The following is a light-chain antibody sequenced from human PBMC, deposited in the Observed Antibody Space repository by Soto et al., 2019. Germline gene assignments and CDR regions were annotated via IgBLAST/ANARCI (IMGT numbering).Light chain of an antibody. CDR1: QSVSTY. CDR3: QQYGSSPIT. Sequence: EIVLTQSPATLSLSPGGRAALSCRASQSVSTYLAWYQQKPGQAPRLFIYDASNRATGIPARFSGSGSGTDFTLTISRLEPEDFAVYYCQQYGSSPITCGQGTRLEIK. CDR2: DAS. V-gene: IGKV3-20*01. J-gene: IGKJ5*01.